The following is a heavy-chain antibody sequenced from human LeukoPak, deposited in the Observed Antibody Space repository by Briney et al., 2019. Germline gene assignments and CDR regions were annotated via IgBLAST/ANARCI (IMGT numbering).Heavy chain of an antibody. CDR2: IRYDGSNK. V-gene: IGHV3-30*02. Sequence: PGGSLRLSCAASGFTFSSYGMHWVRQAPGKGLEWVAFIRYDGSNKYYADSVKGRFTISRDHSKNTLYLQMNSLRAEDTAVYYCAKERDTAMVTIDYWGQGTLVTVSS. CDR3: AKERDTAMVTIDY. J-gene: IGHJ4*02. CDR1: GFTFSSYG. D-gene: IGHD5-18*01.